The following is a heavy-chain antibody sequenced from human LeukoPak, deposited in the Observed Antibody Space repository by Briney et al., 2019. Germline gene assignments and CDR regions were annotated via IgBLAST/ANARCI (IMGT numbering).Heavy chain of an antibody. CDR3: ARPYSSGWYVLDY. CDR2: INPSGGTP. Sequence: ASVKVSCKASGSTFTSYYMDWERHAPGQDPEWMVMINPSGGTPTYAQKFRGRVTMTRDTSTSTVYMELSSLRSEDTAVYYCARPYSSGWYVLDYWGQGTLVTVSS. CDR1: GSTFTSYY. D-gene: IGHD6-19*01. J-gene: IGHJ4*02. V-gene: IGHV1-46*01.